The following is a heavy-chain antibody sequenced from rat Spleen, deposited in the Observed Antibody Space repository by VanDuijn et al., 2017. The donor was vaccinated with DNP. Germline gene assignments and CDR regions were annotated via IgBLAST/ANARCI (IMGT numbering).Heavy chain of an antibody. Sequence: EVQLVESGGGLVQPGRSLKLSCAASGFTVSNYDMAWVRQAPKKGLEWVATITSSGGSTYYPDSVKGRFTIFRDNAKNTLYLQMNSLRYEDTATYYCARHYGGYSYYWYFDFWGPGTMVTVSS. CDR2: ITSSGGST. D-gene: IGHD1-11*01. CDR1: GFTVSNYD. V-gene: IGHV5S13*01. CDR3: ARHYGGYSYYWYFDF. J-gene: IGHJ1*01.